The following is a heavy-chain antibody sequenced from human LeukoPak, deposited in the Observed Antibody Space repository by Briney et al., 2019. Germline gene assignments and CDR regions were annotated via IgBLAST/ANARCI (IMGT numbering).Heavy chain of an antibody. CDR3: ARGRKEVVAATPPRINWFDP. J-gene: IGHJ5*02. CDR2: INHSGST. D-gene: IGHD2-15*01. CDR1: GASFSGYY. Sequence: SETLSLTCAVYGASFSGYYWSWIRQPPGKGLEWIGEINHSGSTNYNPSLKSRVTISVDTSKNQFSLKLSSVTAADTAVYYCARGRKEVVAATPPRINWFDPWGQGTLVTVSS. V-gene: IGHV4-34*01.